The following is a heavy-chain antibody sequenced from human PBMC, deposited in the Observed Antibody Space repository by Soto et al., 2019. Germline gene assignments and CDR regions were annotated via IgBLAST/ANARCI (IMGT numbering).Heavy chain of an antibody. CDR1: GYTFTSYA. CDR2: INAGNGNT. D-gene: IGHD5-18*01. CDR3: ARGLNGYLYYFDY. Sequence: QVQLVQSGAEVKKPGASVKVSCKASGYTFTSYAMHWVRQAPGQRLEWMGWINAGNGNTKYSQKFQGRVTITRDTSASTAYMELSNLRSEDTAVYYCARGLNGYLYYFDYWGQGTLVTVSS. V-gene: IGHV1-3*01. J-gene: IGHJ4*02.